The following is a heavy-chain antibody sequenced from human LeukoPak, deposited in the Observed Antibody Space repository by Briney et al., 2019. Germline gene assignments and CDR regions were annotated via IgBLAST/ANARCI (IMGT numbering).Heavy chain of an antibody. J-gene: IGHJ4*02. V-gene: IGHV3-23*01. CDR1: GFTFSSYA. Sequence: PGESLRLSCAASGFTFSSYAMSWVRQAPGKGLEGVSTTGDSTLYADSAKGRFTISRDTSKNTLYLQMNSLRGEDTAVYYCAKGGGGSSYSAIQYWGQGTLVTVSS. CDR2: TGDST. CDR3: AKGGGGSSYSAIQY. D-gene: IGHD2-15*01.